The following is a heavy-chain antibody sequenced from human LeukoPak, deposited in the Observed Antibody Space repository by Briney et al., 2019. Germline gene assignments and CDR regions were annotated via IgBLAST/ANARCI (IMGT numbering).Heavy chain of an antibody. D-gene: IGHD3-10*01. CDR3: ARYYYGSGSFFDY. Sequence: SVTLSFTSSGDTLSINANSWVRQAHGQGLEWMGRIIPIFGTANYAQKFQGRVTITADKSTSTAYMELSSLRSEDTAVYYCARYYYGSGSFFDYWGQGTLVTVSS. V-gene: IGHV1-69*06. J-gene: IGHJ4*02. CDR2: IIPIFGTA. CDR1: GDTLSINA.